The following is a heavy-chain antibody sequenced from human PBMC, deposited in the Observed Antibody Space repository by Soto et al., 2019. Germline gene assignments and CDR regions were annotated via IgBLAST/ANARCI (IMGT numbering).Heavy chain of an antibody. CDR3: AHRPYGSGSYYSRSDAFDI. CDR2: IYWDDDK. D-gene: IGHD3-10*01. CDR1: GFSLSTSGVG. V-gene: IGHV2-5*02. Sequence: QITLKESGPTLVNPTQTLTLTCTFSGFSLSTSGVGVGWIRQPPGKALEWLALIYWDDDKRYSPSLKSRLTITKDTSKNQVVLTMTNMDPVDTATYYCAHRPYGSGSYYSRSDAFDIWGQGTMVTVSS. J-gene: IGHJ3*02.